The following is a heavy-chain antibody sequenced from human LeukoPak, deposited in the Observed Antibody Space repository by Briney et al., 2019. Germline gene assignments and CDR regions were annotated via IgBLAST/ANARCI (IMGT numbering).Heavy chain of an antibody. Sequence: GGSLRLSCAASGFTFSSYSMNWVRQAPGKGLEWVSSISSSSSYTYYADSVKGRFTISRDNAKDSLYLQMNSLTAEDTAVYYCARDRIIAAAGIRGSDFWGQGTLVTVSS. CDR1: GFTFSSYS. J-gene: IGHJ4*02. D-gene: IGHD6-13*01. CDR3: ARDRIIAAAGIRGSDF. V-gene: IGHV3-21*01. CDR2: ISSSSSYT.